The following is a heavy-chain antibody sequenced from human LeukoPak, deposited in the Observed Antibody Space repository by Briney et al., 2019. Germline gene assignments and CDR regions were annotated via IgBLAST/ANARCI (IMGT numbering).Heavy chain of an antibody. CDR1: GGSISSYY. Sequence: SETLSLTCTVSGGSISSYYWSWIRQPAGKGLEWIGRIYTSGSTNYNPSLKSRVTMSVDTSKKQFSLKLSSVTAADTAVYYCARDLMYDSSGYFDYWGQGTLVTVSS. V-gene: IGHV4-4*07. CDR3: ARDLMYDSSGYFDY. J-gene: IGHJ4*02. CDR2: IYTSGST. D-gene: IGHD3-22*01.